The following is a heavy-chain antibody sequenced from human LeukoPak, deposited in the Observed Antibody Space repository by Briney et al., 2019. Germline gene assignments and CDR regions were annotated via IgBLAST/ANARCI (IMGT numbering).Heavy chain of an antibody. CDR2: INPNSGGT. Sequence: ASVKVSCKASGYTFTGYYMHWVRQAPGQGLEWVGWINPNSGGTNYAQRFQGRVTMTRDTSISTAYMELSRLRSDDTAVYYCARATQDNDYYYMDVWGKGTTVTVSS. J-gene: IGHJ6*03. CDR3: ARATQDNDYYYMDV. V-gene: IGHV1-2*02. CDR1: GYTFTGYY. D-gene: IGHD1-1*01.